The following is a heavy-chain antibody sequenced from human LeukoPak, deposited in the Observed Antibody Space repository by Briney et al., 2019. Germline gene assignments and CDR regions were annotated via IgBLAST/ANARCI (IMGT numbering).Heavy chain of an antibody. Sequence: GGSLRLSCAASGFTFSSYWMHWVRQAPGKGLEWVANIKQDGSEEYYVDSVKGRFTISRDNAKNSLYLQMNSLRAEDTAVYYCARVVVVPAAIEIGIYYYYYYMDVWGKGTTVTVSS. CDR1: GFTFSSYW. CDR2: IKQDGSEE. V-gene: IGHV3-7*01. D-gene: IGHD2-2*01. CDR3: ARVVVVPAAIEIGIYYYYYYMDV. J-gene: IGHJ6*03.